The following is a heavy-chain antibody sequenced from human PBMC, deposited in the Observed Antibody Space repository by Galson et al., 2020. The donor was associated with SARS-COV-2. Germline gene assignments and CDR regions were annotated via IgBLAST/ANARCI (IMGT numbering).Heavy chain of an antibody. CDR2: IKQDGSEK. CDR3: ARDGSKGSSGWYYYGMDV. J-gene: IGHJ6*02. CDR1: GFTFSSYW. D-gene: IGHD6-19*01. V-gene: IGHV3-7*01. Sequence: GGSLRLSCAASGFTFSSYWMSWVRQAPGKGLEWVANIKQDGSEKYYVDSVKGRFTISRDNAKNSLYLQMNSLRAEDTAVYYCARDGSKGSSGWYYYGMDVWGQGTTVTVSS.